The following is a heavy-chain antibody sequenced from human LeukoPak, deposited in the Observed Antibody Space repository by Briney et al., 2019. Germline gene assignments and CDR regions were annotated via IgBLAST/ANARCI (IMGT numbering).Heavy chain of an antibody. CDR1: GYSFTAYY. CDR3: ARPDKTGTIDY. Sequence: ASVKVSCKASGYSFTAYYIHWVRQAPGQGLEWMGWINPNSGGTNYAQKFQGRVTMTRDTSISTAYMELSRLRSDDTAVYYCARPDKTGTIDYWGQGTLVTVSS. V-gene: IGHV1-2*02. CDR2: INPNSGGT. J-gene: IGHJ4*02. D-gene: IGHD1-7*01.